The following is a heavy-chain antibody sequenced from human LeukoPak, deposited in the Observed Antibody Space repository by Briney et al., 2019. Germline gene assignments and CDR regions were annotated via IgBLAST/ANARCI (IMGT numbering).Heavy chain of an antibody. J-gene: IGHJ5*02. CDR1: GVSVSSDGYY. CDR3: ARLIAAVTGWFDP. V-gene: IGHV4-39*01. CDR2: VYYSGST. Sequence: SETLSLTCTFSGVSVSSDGYYWGWVRQPPGKGLEWIGNVYYSGSTYYNPSLKSRVTIFVDTSKNQFSLKVSSVTAADTAVYYCARLIAAVTGWFDPWGQGTLVTVSS. D-gene: IGHD6-13*01.